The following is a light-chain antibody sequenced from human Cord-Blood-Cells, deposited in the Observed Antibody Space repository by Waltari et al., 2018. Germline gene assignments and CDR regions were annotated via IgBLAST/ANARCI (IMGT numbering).Light chain of an antibody. CDR3: CSYAGSSTWV. Sequence: QSALTQPASVSGSPGQSITISCTGTSSDVGSYNLVSWYQQRPGKAPKLMIYEGSKRPSGVANRFSGSKSGNTASLTISGLQADDEADYYCCSYAGSSTWVFGGGTKLTVL. V-gene: IGLV2-23*01. J-gene: IGLJ3*02. CDR2: EGS. CDR1: SSDVGSYNL.